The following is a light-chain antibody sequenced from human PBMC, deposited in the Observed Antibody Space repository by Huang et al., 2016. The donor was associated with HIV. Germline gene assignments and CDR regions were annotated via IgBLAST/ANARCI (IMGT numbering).Light chain of an antibody. CDR2: AAT. CDR1: RGISDS. V-gene: IGKV1-NL1*01. J-gene: IGKJ2*01. Sequence: DIQVTQSPSSLSASVGDRVTVTCRTSRGISDSLVWYQQKPGRAPKLLVYAATRLESGVRSRFSVSGAGADFTLTINDLQPEDFATYYCQQYYGTPYTFGQGTKVEIK. CDR3: QQYYGTPYT.